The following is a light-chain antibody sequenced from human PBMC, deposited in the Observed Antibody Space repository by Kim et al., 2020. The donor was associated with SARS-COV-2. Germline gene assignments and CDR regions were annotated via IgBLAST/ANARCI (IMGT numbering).Light chain of an antibody. CDR3: QQRNNWPLT. Sequence: SPGERATLSCRASQTISSSNLIWYQQKSGQAPRLLIYGASNRATGIPARFSGSGSGTDFTLTISSLEPEDFAVSYCQQRNNWPLTFGGGTKVDIK. J-gene: IGKJ4*01. V-gene: IGKV3-11*01. CDR2: GAS. CDR1: QTISSSN.